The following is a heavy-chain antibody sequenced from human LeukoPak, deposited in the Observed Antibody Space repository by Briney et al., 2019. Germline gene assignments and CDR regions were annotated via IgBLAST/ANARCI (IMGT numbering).Heavy chain of an antibody. Sequence: GGSLRLSCATSGFTFSNYAMSWVRQAPGKGLEWVSAISGSGSNTYYADSVKGRFTVSRDISKNTLCLQMNSLRAEDTAVYYCAKGSQSGAYSPRVWGQGTLVTVSS. CDR2: ISGSGSNT. V-gene: IGHV3-23*01. J-gene: IGHJ4*02. CDR1: GFTFSNYA. CDR3: AKGSQSGAYSPRV. D-gene: IGHD1-26*01.